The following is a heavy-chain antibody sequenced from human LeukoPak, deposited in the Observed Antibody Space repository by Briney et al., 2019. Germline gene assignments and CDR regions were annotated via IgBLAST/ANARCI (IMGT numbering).Heavy chain of an antibody. D-gene: IGHD3-10*01. CDR3: ARERGSGSYYNNWFDP. CDR1: GGSISSSNW. CDR2: IYHSGST. J-gene: IGHJ5*02. Sequence: SETLSLTCAVSGGSISSSNWWSWVRQPPGKGLEWIGEIYHSGSTNYNPSLKSRVTISVDKSKNQFSLKLSSVTAADTAVYYCARERGSGSYYNNWFDPWGQGTLVTVSS. V-gene: IGHV4-4*02.